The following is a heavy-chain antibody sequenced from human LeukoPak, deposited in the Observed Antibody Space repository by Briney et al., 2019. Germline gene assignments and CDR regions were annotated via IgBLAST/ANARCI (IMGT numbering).Heavy chain of an antibody. D-gene: IGHD2-2*01. CDR2: IYYSGST. CDR3: ARLGVSIVVVPAAPTYYYYGMDV. Sequence: PSETLSLTCTVSGGSISSYYWSWIRQPPGKGLEWIGYIYYSGSTNYNPSLKSRVTISVDTSKNQFSLKLSSVTAADTAVYYCARLGVSIVVVPAAPTYYYYGMDVWGQGTTVTVSS. J-gene: IGHJ6*02. CDR1: GGSISSYY. V-gene: IGHV4-59*12.